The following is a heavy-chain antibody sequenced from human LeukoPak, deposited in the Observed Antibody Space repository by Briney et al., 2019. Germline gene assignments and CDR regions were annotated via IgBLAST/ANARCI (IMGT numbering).Heavy chain of an antibody. V-gene: IGHV3-30-3*01. Sequence: GGSLRLSCAASGFTFSSYAMHWVRQAPGKGLEWVAVISYDGSNKYYADSVKGRFTISRDNAKNSLYLQMNSLRAEDTAVYYCARVRMVRDTYYYYYMDVWGKGTTVTVSS. CDR1: GFTFSSYA. CDR3: ARVRMVRDTYYYYYMDV. CDR2: ISYDGSNK. D-gene: IGHD3-10*01. J-gene: IGHJ6*03.